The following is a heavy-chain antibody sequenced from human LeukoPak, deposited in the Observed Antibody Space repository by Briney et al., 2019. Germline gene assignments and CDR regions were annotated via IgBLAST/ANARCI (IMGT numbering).Heavy chain of an antibody. V-gene: IGHV3-30*02. CDR3: AKGPADYYYYYMDV. CDR2: IRFDGSNK. J-gene: IGHJ6*03. Sequence: QPGGSLRLSCAASGFTFSSYGMHWVRQAPGKGLDWVSFIRFDGSNKYYADSVKGRFTISRDNSKNTLYLQMNSLRAEDTAVYYCAKGPADYYYYYMDVWGKGTTVTVSS. CDR1: GFTFSSYG.